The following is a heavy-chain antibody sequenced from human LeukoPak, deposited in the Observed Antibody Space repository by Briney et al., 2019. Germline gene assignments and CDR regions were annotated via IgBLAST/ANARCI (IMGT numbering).Heavy chain of an antibody. CDR1: RFTFSNYW. V-gene: IGHV3-33*08. CDR2: IWYDGSDK. CDR3: ARGRLELRALDY. J-gene: IGHJ4*02. Sequence: PGGSLRLSCGASRFTFSNYWMSWVRQAPGKGLEWVALIWYDGSDKYYADSVKGRFTISRDNSKSTLYLQMNSLTAEDTAVYYCARGRLELRALDYWGQGTLVTVSS. D-gene: IGHD1-7*01.